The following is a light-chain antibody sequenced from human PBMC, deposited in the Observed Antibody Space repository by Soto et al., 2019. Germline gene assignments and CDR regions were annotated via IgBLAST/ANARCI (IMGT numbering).Light chain of an antibody. CDR2: DAS. V-gene: IGKV3-11*01. CDR1: QSVSSY. CDR3: QQRSYWPQT. Sequence: EIVLTQSPATLSLSPGERATLSCRASQSVSSYLAWYQHKPGQAPRLLIYDASNRATGIPARFSGSGSGTDFTLTISSLEPADFAVYYCQQRSYWPQTFGQGTKLEIK. J-gene: IGKJ2*01.